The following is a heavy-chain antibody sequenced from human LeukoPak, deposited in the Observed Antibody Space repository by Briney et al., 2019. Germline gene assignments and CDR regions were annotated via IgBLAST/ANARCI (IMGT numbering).Heavy chain of an antibody. Sequence: TGGSLRLSCAASGFTFTNYAMNWVRQAPGKGLEWMATVSYDGTDTSYADSVKGRFAIFRDNSKNTLYLQMNSLRTEDTAVYYCVRVSGFCTNGVCPSFDPWGQGTLVTVSS. D-gene: IGHD2-8*01. CDR1: GFTFTNYA. CDR2: VSYDGTDT. J-gene: IGHJ5*02. V-gene: IGHV3-30*09. CDR3: VRVSGFCTNGVCPSFDP.